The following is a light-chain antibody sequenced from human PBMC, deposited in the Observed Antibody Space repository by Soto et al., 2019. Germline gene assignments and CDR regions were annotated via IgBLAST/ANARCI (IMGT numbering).Light chain of an antibody. V-gene: IGLV2-8*01. CDR2: EVT. CDR1: SSDIGGYNY. Sequence: QSALTQPASVSGSPGQSITISCTGSSSDIGGYNYVSWYQQHPGKVPKLIIYEVTRRPSGVPDRFSGAKVGNTAYLTVSGLQADDEADYYCCSYAGSNNYYLFGPGTKVTVL. J-gene: IGLJ1*01. CDR3: CSYAGSNNYYL.